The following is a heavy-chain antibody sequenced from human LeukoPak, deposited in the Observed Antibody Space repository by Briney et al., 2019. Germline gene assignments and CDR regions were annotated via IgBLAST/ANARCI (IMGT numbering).Heavy chain of an antibody. V-gene: IGHV3-30-3*02. CDR2: ISYDGSNK. CDR3: AKTRPYCSSTSCYGAYYYYGMDV. CDR1: GFTFSSYG. J-gene: IGHJ6*02. Sequence: GGSLRLSCAASGFTFSSYGMHWVRQAPGKGLEWVAVISYDGSNKYYADSVKGRFTISRDNSKNTLYLQMNSLRAEDTAVYYCAKTRPYCSSTSCYGAYYYYGMDVWGQGTTVTVSS. D-gene: IGHD2-2*01.